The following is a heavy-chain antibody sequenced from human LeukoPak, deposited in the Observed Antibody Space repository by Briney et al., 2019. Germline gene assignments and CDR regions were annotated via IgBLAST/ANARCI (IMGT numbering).Heavy chain of an antibody. V-gene: IGHV1-2*02. CDR1: GYTFTGYY. CDR3: TREDY. J-gene: IGHJ4*02. CDR2: INANSGGT. Sequence: ASVKVSCKTSGYTFTGYYIHWVRQASGQGLEWMGWINANSGGTIYAQKFQGRVTMTRDTSISTAYMELTSLTSDDTAVYYCTREDYWGQGTLVTVSS.